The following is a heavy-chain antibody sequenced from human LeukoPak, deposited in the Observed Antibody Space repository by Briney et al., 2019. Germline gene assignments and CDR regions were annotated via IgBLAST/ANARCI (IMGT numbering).Heavy chain of an antibody. CDR2: ISYDGSNK. CDR1: GFTLSSYG. V-gene: IGHV3-30*03. Sequence: GGSLRLSCAASGFTLSSYGVHWVRQAPGKGLESVAVISYDGSNKYYADSVKGRFTISRDNSKNTLYLQMNSLRAEDTAVYYCATYYGSGSYGFDYWGQGTLVTVSS. D-gene: IGHD3-10*01. J-gene: IGHJ4*02. CDR3: ATYYGSGSYGFDY.